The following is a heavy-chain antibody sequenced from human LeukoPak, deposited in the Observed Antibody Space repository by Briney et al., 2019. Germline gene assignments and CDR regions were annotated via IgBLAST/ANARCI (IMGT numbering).Heavy chain of an antibody. CDR3: AREGDSSGYYFIDY. D-gene: IGHD3-22*01. Sequence: PGGSLTLSCAASGLTFSSYSMKWVRQAPGRGREWVSSISSSIWYINYTDSVKGRFTIYRDNAKNSLYLQMNSLRAEDTAVYYCAREGDSSGYYFIDYWGQGTLVTVSS. J-gene: IGHJ4*02. V-gene: IGHV3-21*01. CDR2: ISSSIWYI. CDR1: GLTFSSYS.